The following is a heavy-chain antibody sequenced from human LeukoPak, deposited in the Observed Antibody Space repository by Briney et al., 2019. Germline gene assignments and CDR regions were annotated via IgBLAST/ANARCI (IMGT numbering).Heavy chain of an antibody. Sequence: SETLSLTCTVSGGSLSSGDYYWNWIRQHPEKSLEWIGYIFYSGSAYYNPSLKSRVTISVDTSKNQFSLKLSSVPAADTAVYYCARGSTLIRGFDYWGQGTLVTVSS. V-gene: IGHV4-31*03. CDR2: IFYSGSA. D-gene: IGHD3-10*01. J-gene: IGHJ4*02. CDR1: GGSLSSGDYY. CDR3: ARGSTLIRGFDY.